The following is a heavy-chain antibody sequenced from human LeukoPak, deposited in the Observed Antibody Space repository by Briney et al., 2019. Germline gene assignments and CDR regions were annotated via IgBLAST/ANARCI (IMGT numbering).Heavy chain of an antibody. CDR3: ASCSKTFYYTDV. CDR2: VYTNGAT. Sequence: PSETRSLTCTVSGDASRRYYWSWIRQPAGRGLEWIGRVYTNGATNYNPSLESRVTMSVDTSKNQISLKLTSVTAADTAVYYCASCSKTFYYTDVWGKGTTVTVSS. V-gene: IGHV4-4*07. J-gene: IGHJ6*03. CDR1: GDASRRYY. D-gene: IGHD2-21*01.